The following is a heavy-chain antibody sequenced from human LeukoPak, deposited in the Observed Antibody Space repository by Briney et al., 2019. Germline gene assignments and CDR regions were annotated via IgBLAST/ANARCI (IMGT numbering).Heavy chain of an antibody. J-gene: IGHJ4*02. CDR3: ARNYYGSGSYYSPLGY. D-gene: IGHD3-10*01. CDR1: GGSISSYY. CDR2: IYYSGST. Sequence: PSETLSLTCTVSGGSISSYYWSWIRQPPGKGLEWIGYIYYSGSTNYNPSLKSRVTISVDTSKNQFSLKLSSVTAADTAVYYCARNYYGSGSYYSPLGYWGQGTLVTVSS. V-gene: IGHV4-59*01.